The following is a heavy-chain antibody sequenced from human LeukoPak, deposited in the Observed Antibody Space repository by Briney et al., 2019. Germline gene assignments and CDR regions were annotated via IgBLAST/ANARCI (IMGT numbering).Heavy chain of an antibody. CDR1: GFGFSASA. V-gene: IGHV3-73*01. D-gene: IGHD4-11*01. J-gene: IGHJ4*02. Sequence: PGGSLRLSCVASGFGFSASAIHWVRQASGRGLEWVGRVRGKPHSSATSYGASVQGRFTISRDNSKNTAYLQMNSLKMEDTAVYYCSREGTTAPAGTAQDYWGQGTLVIVSS. CDR3: SREGTTAPAGTAQDY. CDR2: VRGKPHSSAT.